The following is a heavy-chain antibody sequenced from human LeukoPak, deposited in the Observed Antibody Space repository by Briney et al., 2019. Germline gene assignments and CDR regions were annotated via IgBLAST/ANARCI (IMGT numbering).Heavy chain of an antibody. CDR1: GFTFSSYW. Sequence: PGGSLRLSCAASGFTFSSYWMSWVRQAPGKGLEWVANIKQDGSEKYYVDSVKGRFTISRDNAKNSLYLQMNSLRAEDTAVYYCARVSSGRSSNWFDPWGQGTLVTASS. V-gene: IGHV3-7*01. D-gene: IGHD6-19*01. J-gene: IGHJ5*02. CDR3: ARVSSGRSSNWFDP. CDR2: IKQDGSEK.